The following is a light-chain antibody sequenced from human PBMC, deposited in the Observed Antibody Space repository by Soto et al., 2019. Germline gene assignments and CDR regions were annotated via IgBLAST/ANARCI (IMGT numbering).Light chain of an antibody. J-gene: IGKJ2*01. Sequence: DIVMTQTPLSLSVTPGQPASISCKSTPSLLASAWYLQRPGQPPQLLISAVSKRFSGVSDRFSGRGSVTDFTLNNSRVEAEDVGDYDCLQTVQLPYTFGHGIRLEIK. CDR2: AVS. V-gene: IGKV2D-29*01. CDR3: LQTVQLPYT. CDR1: PSLLASA.